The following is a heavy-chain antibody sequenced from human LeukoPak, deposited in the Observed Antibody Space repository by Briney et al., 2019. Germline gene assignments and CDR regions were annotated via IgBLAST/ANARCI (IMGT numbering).Heavy chain of an antibody. CDR2: IIPIFGTA. CDR3: ATLNQGGSGTINWFDP. V-gene: IGHV1-69*06. CDR1: GGTFSSYA. J-gene: IGHJ5*02. Sequence: VASVKVSCKASGGTFSSYAISWVRQAPGQGLEWMGGIIPIFGTANYAQKFQGRVTMTEDTSTDTAYMELSSLRSEDTAVYYCATLNQGGSGTINWFDPWGQGTLVTVSS. D-gene: IGHD3-10*01.